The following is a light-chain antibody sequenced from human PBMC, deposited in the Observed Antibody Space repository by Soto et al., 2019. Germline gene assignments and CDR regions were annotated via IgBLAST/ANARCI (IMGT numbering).Light chain of an antibody. J-gene: IGLJ3*02. CDR2: SGD. CDR1: SSNIGAGYD. Sequence: QSVLTQPPSLSGAPGQRVTISCTGSSSNIGAGYDVHWYQQLPGTAPKLLIHSGDQRPSGVPDRFSGSESGTSASLAISGLLSADEADYYCAVWDDGLTAWVFGGGTKLTVL. V-gene: IGLV1-40*01. CDR3: AVWDDGLTAWV.